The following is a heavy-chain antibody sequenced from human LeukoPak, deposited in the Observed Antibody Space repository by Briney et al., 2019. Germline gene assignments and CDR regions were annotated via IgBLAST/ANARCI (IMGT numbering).Heavy chain of an antibody. CDR3: AAWAYYYDSSGYYDAFDI. Sequence: SETLSLTCAVYGGSFSGYYWSWIRQPPGKGLEWIGEINHSGSTNYNPSLKSRVTISVDTSKNQFSLKLSSVTAADTAVYYCAAWAYYYDSSGYYDAFDIWGQGTVVTVSS. V-gene: IGHV4-34*01. D-gene: IGHD3-22*01. J-gene: IGHJ3*02. CDR2: INHSGST. CDR1: GGSFSGYY.